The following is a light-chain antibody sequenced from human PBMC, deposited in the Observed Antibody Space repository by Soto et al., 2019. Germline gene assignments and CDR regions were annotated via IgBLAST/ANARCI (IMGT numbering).Light chain of an antibody. J-gene: IGLJ1*01. CDR2: EVN. V-gene: IGLV2-14*01. CDR3: SSYTTSNTYV. Sequence: QCSLTQPASVSGSPGQSITFSCTGTISDIGVYNYVSWYQQHPGKAPKLMIYEVNNRPSGVSNRFSGSKSGNTASLTISGLQAEDEADYYCSSYTTSNTYVFGTGTKVTVL. CDR1: ISDIGVYNY.